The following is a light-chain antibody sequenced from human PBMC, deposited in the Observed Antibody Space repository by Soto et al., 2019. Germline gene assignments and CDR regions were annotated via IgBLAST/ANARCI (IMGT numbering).Light chain of an antibody. CDR1: SSNVGGNP. J-gene: IGLJ1*01. Sequence: VLTQPPSASGTPGQRVTTSCSGSSSNVGGNPVNWYQHVPTTAPKLLIYTNTQRPSGVPDRFSGSKSGTSASLAISGLQSEDEADYYCASWDDSLNGPVFGTGTKVTVL. V-gene: IGLV1-44*01. CDR3: ASWDDSLNGPV. CDR2: TNT.